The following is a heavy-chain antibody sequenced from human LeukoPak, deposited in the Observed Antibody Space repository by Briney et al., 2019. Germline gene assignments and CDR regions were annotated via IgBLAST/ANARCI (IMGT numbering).Heavy chain of an antibody. CDR1: GFSFSTYS. D-gene: IGHD4-17*01. Sequence: PGGSLRLSCAASGFSFSTYSMNWVRQAPGKGLEWVSAISGSGGSTYYADSVKGRFTISRDNSKNTLYLQMNSLRAEDTAVYYCAEDNSEVTTWLDYWGQGTLVTVSS. CDR3: AEDNSEVTTWLDY. V-gene: IGHV3-23*01. CDR2: ISGSGGST. J-gene: IGHJ4*02.